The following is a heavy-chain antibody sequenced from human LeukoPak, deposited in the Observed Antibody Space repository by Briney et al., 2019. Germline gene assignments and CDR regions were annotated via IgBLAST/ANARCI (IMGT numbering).Heavy chain of an antibody. Sequence: SETLSLTCTVSGGSVNSGGYYWSWIRQHPGKGLEWIGYISYSGSTYYNPSLKSRLTISLDTSKNQFSLRLSSVSAADAAVYFCAVGPHPYFDSWGQGTLVTVSS. CDR2: ISYSGST. J-gene: IGHJ4*02. V-gene: IGHV4-31*03. CDR3: AVGPHPYFDS. CDR1: GGSVNSGGYY.